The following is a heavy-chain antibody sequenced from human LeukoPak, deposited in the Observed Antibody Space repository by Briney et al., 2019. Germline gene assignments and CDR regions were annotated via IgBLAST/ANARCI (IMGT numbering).Heavy chain of an antibody. Sequence: ASVKVSCKASGYTFTGYYMHWVRPAPGQGLEWMGWINPNSGGTNYAQKFQGRVTMTRDTSISTAYMELSRLRSDDTAVYYCARRDDFWSGYPLPYDPANYYGMDVWGQGTTVTVSS. D-gene: IGHD3-3*01. J-gene: IGHJ6*02. CDR1: GYTFTGYY. V-gene: IGHV1-2*02. CDR2: INPNSGGT. CDR3: ARRDDFWSGYPLPYDPANYYGMDV.